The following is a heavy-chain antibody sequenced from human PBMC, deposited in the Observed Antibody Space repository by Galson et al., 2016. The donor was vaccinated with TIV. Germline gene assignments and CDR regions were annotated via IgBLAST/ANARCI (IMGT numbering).Heavy chain of an antibody. Sequence: SVKVSCKVSGDSLNDLVIHWVRQAPGKGLEWMGGFDPEVSKTVYAQMLQGRVTMAADTSTNTAYMELGSLRFEDTAVYYCATVAWFPGLSPDNWGQGTLVTVSS. V-gene: IGHV1-24*01. D-gene: IGHD2/OR15-2a*01. CDR2: FDPEVSKT. CDR3: ATVAWFPGLSPDN. J-gene: IGHJ4*02. CDR1: GDSLNDLV.